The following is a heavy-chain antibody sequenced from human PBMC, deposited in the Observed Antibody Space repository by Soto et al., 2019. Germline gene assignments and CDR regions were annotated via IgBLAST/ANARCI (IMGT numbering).Heavy chain of an antibody. CDR3: ARGGGDYEAAGGGY. CDR1: GGTFSSYT. CDR2: IIPILGIA. J-gene: IGHJ4*02. D-gene: IGHD4-17*01. Sequence: QVQLVQSGAEVKKPGSSVKVSCKASGGTFSSYTISWVRQAPGQGLEWMGRIIPILGIANYAQKFQGRVTITADKSTSTAYMERSSLRSEDTAVYYCARGGGDYEAAGGGYWGQGTLVTVSS. V-gene: IGHV1-69*02.